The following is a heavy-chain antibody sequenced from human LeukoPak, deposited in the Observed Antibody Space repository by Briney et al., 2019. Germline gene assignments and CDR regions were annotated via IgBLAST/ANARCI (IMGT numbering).Heavy chain of an antibody. CDR3: ARAGDSSGYYKYYFDY. D-gene: IGHD3-22*01. CDR2: IYHSGST. Sequence: SETLSLTCAVSGGSISSSNWWSWVRQPPGKGLEWIGEIYHSGSTNYNPSLKSRVTISVDRSKNQFSLKLSSVTAADTAVYYCARAGDSSGYYKYYFDYWGQGTLVTVSS. J-gene: IGHJ4*02. CDR1: GGSISSSNW. V-gene: IGHV4-4*02.